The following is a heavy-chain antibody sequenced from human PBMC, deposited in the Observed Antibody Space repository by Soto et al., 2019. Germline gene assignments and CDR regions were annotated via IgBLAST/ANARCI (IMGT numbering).Heavy chain of an antibody. Sequence: QVQLVQSGAEVKKPGSSVKVSCKASRGTFSSYTISWVRQAPGQGLEWMGRIIPILGIANYAQKFQGRVTITADKSTSTAYMELSSLRSEDTAVYYCARGLGRAAFDYWGQGTLVTVSS. CDR3: ARGLGRAAFDY. D-gene: IGHD7-27*01. J-gene: IGHJ4*02. V-gene: IGHV1-69*02. CDR1: RGTFSSYT. CDR2: IIPILGIA.